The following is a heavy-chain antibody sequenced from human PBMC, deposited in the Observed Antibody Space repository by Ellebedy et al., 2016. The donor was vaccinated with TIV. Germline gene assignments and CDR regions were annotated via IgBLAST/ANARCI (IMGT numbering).Heavy chain of an antibody. V-gene: IGHV3-21*01. CDR1: GFTFSNYN. D-gene: IGHD2-2*01. CDR2: FSGSGPYI. J-gene: IGHJ3*02. CDR3: AAISSTYGDAFDI. Sequence: GESLKISCAASGFTFSNYNMNWVRQAPGKGLEWGSSFSGSGPYIYYADSVKGRFTISSENAKDSLYLQMNRLRAEDTAVYYCAAISSTYGDAFDIWGQGTMVTVSS.